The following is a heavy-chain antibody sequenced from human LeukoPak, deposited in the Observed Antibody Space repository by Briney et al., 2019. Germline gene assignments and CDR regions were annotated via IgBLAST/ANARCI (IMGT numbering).Heavy chain of an antibody. Sequence: SETLSLTCTVSGGSISSYYWSWIRQPPGKGLEWIGYIYYSGSTNYNPSLKSRVTISVDTSKNQFSLKLSSVTAADTAVYYCACTSCFLNMDVWGKGTTVTVSS. CDR1: GGSISSYY. D-gene: IGHD2-2*01. CDR3: ACTSCFLNMDV. J-gene: IGHJ6*03. CDR2: IYYSGST. V-gene: IGHV4-59*01.